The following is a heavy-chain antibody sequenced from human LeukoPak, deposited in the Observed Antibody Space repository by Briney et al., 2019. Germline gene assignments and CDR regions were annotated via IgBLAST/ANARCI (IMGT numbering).Heavy chain of an antibody. CDR1: GFTFSDYG. CDR2: IYSDGGR. J-gene: IGHJ6*04. D-gene: IGHD3-10*02. Sequence: GGSLRLSCAASGFTFSDYGMSWVRQAPGKGLEWVSVIYSDGGRNYAESVKGRFTISRDNAKNSLYLQMNSLRAEDTAVYYCAELGITMIGGVWGKGTTVTISS. CDR3: AELGITMIGGV. V-gene: IGHV3-66*01.